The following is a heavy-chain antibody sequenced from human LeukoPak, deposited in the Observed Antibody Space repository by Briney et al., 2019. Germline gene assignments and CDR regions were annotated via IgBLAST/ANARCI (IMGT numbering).Heavy chain of an antibody. V-gene: IGHV3-21*01. CDR1: GFTFSSYN. CDR3: ARAPGYGSGSSIDY. Sequence: PGGSLRLSCEASGFTFSSYNMNWVRQAPGKRLKWVSSITSSSSYVFYADSVKGRFTISRDNAKNSLYLQMNSLRAEDTAVYYCARAPGYGSGSSIDYWGQGTLVTVSS. J-gene: IGHJ4*02. CDR2: ITSSSSYV. D-gene: IGHD3-10*01.